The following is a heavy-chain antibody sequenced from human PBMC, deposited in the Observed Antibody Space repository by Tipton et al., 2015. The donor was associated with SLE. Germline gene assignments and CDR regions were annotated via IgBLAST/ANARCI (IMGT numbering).Heavy chain of an antibody. Sequence: SLRLSCAASGFTFSDYYMSWIRQAPGKGLEWVSYISSSSSYTNYADSVKGRFTISRDNAKNSLYLQMNSLRAEDTAVYYCAREGVGLFAMDVWGQGTTVTVSS. V-gene: IGHV3-11*06. CDR3: AREGVGLFAMDV. J-gene: IGHJ6*02. CDR1: GFTFSDYY. D-gene: IGHD3-3*01. CDR2: ISSSSSYT.